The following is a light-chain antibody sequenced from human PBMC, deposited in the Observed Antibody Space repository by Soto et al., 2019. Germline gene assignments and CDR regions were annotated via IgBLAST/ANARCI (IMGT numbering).Light chain of an antibody. CDR1: SSDVGAYNY. Sequence: QSALTQPRSVSGSPGQSVTISCTGTSSDVGAYNYVSWYQHHPGKAPQLMIYEVSNRPSGVSNRFSGSKSGNTASLTISGLQAEDEADYYCSSYTTSSTAYVFGIGTKLTVL. V-gene: IGLV2-14*01. CDR2: EVS. CDR3: SSYTTSSTAYV. J-gene: IGLJ1*01.